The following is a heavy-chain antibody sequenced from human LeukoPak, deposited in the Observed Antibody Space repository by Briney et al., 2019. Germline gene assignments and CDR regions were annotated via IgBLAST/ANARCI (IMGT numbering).Heavy chain of an antibody. CDR1: GGTFSSYA. D-gene: IGHD1-26*01. CDR3: ARGPSGGIEGGNY. Sequence: VASVTVSCKASGGTFSSYAISWVRQAPGQGLEWMGRIIPILGIANYAQKFQGRVTITADKSTSTAYMELSSLRSEDTAVYYCARGPSGGIEGGNYWGQGTLVTVSS. J-gene: IGHJ4*02. CDR2: IIPILGIA. V-gene: IGHV1-69*04.